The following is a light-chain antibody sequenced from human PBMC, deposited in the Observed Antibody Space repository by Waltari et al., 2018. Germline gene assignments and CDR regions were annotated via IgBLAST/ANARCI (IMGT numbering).Light chain of an antibody. V-gene: IGKV3-11*01. J-gene: IGKJ2*01. Sequence: ETVLTQSPVTLSLSPGEGATLSCKAIQSVGSSLAWYQQKPGQAPRLLIYNASNRAAGIPARFSGSGSGTDFTLTISSLEPEDFAVYYCQQRSNWNTFGQGTKLEIK. CDR3: QQRSNWNT. CDR1: QSVGSS. CDR2: NAS.